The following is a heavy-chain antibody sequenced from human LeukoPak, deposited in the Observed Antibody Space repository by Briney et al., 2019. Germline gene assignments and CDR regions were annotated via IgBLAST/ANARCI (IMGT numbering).Heavy chain of an antibody. J-gene: IGHJ4*02. CDR1: GFTFDDYA. CDR2: ISWNSGSI. CDR3: AKSRGLTVAGTREFDY. Sequence: GRSLRLPCAASGFTFDDYAMHWVRQAPGKGLEWVSGISWNSGSIGYADSVKGRFTISRDNAKNSLYLQMNSLRAEDTALYYCAKSRGLTVAGTREFDYWGQGTLVTVSS. V-gene: IGHV3-9*01. D-gene: IGHD6-19*01.